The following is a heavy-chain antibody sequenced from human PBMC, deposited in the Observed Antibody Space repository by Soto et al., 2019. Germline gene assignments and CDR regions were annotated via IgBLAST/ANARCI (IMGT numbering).Heavy chain of an antibody. CDR1: GGSISGYY. Sequence: QVQLQESGPGLVKSSETLSLTCTVSGGSISGYYWSWIRQPAGKGLEWIGRLYTMGSTNYNPSLQSRVTMSVDTSKNEFSLKVSSVTAADTAVYFCARVRDYGLGTNRHYYGMDVWGQVTTVTVSS. CDR2: LYTMGST. D-gene: IGHD3-10*01. CDR3: ARVRDYGLGTNRHYYGMDV. V-gene: IGHV4-4*07. J-gene: IGHJ6*02.